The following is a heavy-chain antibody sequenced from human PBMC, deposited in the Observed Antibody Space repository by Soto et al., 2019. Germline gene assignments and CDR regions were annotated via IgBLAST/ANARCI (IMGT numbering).Heavy chain of an antibody. CDR3: ATDPDQYSKSDY. CDR2: FDPEDGET. CDR1: GYTLTELS. Sequence: ASVKVSCKVSGYTLTELSMHWVRQAPGKGLEWMGGFDPEDGETIYAQKFQGRVTMTEDTSTDTAYMELSSLRSEDTAVYYCATDPDQYSKSDYWGQGTLVTVSS. V-gene: IGHV1-24*01. J-gene: IGHJ4*02. D-gene: IGHD4-4*01.